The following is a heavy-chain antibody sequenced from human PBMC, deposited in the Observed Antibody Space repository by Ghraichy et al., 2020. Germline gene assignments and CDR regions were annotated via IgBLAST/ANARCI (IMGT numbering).Heavy chain of an antibody. Sequence: GGSLRLSCSASGFTFSNYAMNWVRQAPGKGLESVSEIDSGAFHTNYADSVKGRFTISRDNSMNTLYLQMGSMRAEDMAVYYCARDRAGFTGTPDHWGPGTLVTGSS. CDR3: ARDRAGFTGTPDH. V-gene: IGHV3-64D*08. CDR1: GFTFSNYA. CDR2: IDSGAFHT. D-gene: IGHD1-1*01. J-gene: IGHJ4*02.